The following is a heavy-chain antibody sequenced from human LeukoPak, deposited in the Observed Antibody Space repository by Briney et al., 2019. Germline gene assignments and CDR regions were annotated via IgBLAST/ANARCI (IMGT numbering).Heavy chain of an antibody. V-gene: IGHV1-2*02. Sequence: ASVKVSCKASGYTFTGYYFHWVRQAPGQGLEWMGWINPNSGVTSYAQNFQDRVTMTSDTSIRTAYMELNRLISDDTAVYYCARDAIIVSFPNWFDPWGQGTLVTVSS. CDR2: INPNSGVT. D-gene: IGHD3-22*01. J-gene: IGHJ5*02. CDR1: GYTFTGYY. CDR3: ARDAIIVSFPNWFDP.